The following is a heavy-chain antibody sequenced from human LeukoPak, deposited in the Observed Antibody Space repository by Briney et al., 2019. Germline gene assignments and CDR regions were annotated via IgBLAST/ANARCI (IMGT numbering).Heavy chain of an antibody. CDR2: ISGSGGST. Sequence: PGGSLRLSCAASGFTFSSYAMSWVRQAPGKGPEWVSAISGSGGSTYYADSVKGRFTISRDNSKNTLYLQMNSLRAEDTAVYYCAKGTDNWNAEFDYWGQGTLVTVSS. D-gene: IGHD1-1*01. V-gene: IGHV3-23*01. CDR1: GFTFSSYA. J-gene: IGHJ4*02. CDR3: AKGTDNWNAEFDY.